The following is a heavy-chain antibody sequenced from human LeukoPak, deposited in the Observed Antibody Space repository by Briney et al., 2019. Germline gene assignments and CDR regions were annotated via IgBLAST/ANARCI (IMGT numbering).Heavy chain of an antibody. CDR1: GYTFTGYY. CDR2: INPNSGGT. D-gene: IGHD3-10*01. V-gene: IGHV1-2*06. Sequence: ASVKVSCKASGYTFTGYYMHWVRQAPGQGLEWMGRINPNSGGTNYAQKFQGRVTMTRDTSISTAYMELSGLRSDDTAVYYCARELITMVRGVTPFDYWGQGTLVTVSS. CDR3: ARELITMVRGVTPFDY. J-gene: IGHJ4*02.